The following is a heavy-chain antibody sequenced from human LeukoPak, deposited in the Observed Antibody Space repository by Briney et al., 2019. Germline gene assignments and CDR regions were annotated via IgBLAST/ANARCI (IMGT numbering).Heavy chain of an antibody. CDR3: ARHGEILPGGAFDI. V-gene: IGHV4-59*08. Sequence: ASETLSLTCTDSGGSVSSYYWSWIRQPPGKGLERIWYIYYSGSTNYNPSLKSRVTISVDTSKNQFSLKLSSVTAADAAVYYCARHGEILPGGAFDIWCQGTMVTVSS. J-gene: IGHJ3*02. D-gene: IGHD3-10*01. CDR1: GGSVSSYY. CDR2: IYYSGST.